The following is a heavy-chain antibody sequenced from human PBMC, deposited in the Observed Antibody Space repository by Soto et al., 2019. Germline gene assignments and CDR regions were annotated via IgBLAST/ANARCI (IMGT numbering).Heavy chain of an antibody. D-gene: IGHD2-8*01. CDR2: IYYSGTT. Sequence: SETLSLTCTVSGDSISSRSYFWCWIRHPPGKGLEWIGSIYYSGTTYYNPSLKSRVTISVDTSKNQFSLKLSSVTAADTAVYFCATTNMLYSDYWGQGTLVTVSS. CDR3: ATTNMLYSDY. CDR1: GDSISSRSYF. J-gene: IGHJ4*02. V-gene: IGHV4-39*01.